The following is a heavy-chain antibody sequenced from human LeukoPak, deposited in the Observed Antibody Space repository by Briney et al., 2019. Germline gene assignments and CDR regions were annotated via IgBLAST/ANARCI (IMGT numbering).Heavy chain of an antibody. V-gene: IGHV3-66*01. Sequence: GGSLRLSCAASGFTVSSNYMRWVRQAPGKGLEWVSVIHSGGSIYYGDSVKGRFTISRDNPKNTLYLQMNSLRAEDTAVYYCARGESDNWYDPWGQGTLVTVSS. J-gene: IGHJ5*02. CDR3: ARGESDNWYDP. CDR1: GFTVSSNY. CDR2: IHSGGSI.